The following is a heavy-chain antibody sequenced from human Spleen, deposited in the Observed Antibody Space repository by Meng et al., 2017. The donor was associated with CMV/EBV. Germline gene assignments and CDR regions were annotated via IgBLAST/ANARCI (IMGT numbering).Heavy chain of an antibody. CDR3: ARPAAPLFYYYGMDV. D-gene: IGHD6-25*01. CDR1: AYTFTGFY. J-gene: IGHJ6*02. V-gene: IGHV1-2*02. CDR2: INPNSGDT. Sequence: ASVKVSCKASAYTFTGFYIHWVRQAPGQGLEWLGWINPNSGDTNYALKFQGRVAMTRETSISTAYMELSRLRSDDTAVYYCARPAAPLFYYYGMDVWGQGTTVTVSS.